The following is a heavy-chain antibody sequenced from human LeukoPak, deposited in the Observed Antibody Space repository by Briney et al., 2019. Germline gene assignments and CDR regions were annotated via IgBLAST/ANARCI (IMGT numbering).Heavy chain of an antibody. D-gene: IGHD3-10*01. CDR2: IYYSGST. J-gene: IGHJ6*03. CDR3: ARVGNYYYGSGSYLYYYYYYMDV. Sequence: PSETLSLTCTVSGGSISSYYWSWIRQPPGKGLEWIGYIYYSGSTNYNPSLKSRVTISVDTSKNQFSLKLSSVTAADTAVYYCARVGNYYYGSGSYLYYYYYYMDVWGKGTTVTVSS. CDR1: GGSISSYY. V-gene: IGHV4-59*01.